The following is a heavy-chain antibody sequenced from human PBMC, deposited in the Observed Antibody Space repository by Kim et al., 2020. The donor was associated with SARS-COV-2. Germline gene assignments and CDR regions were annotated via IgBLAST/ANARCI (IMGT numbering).Heavy chain of an antibody. CDR1: GFTFGSYA. D-gene: IGHD3-10*01. Sequence: GGSLRLSCAASGFTFGSYAMSWVRQAPGKGLEWVSLIGAGGATAFYADSVKSRLTISRDNSKNTLYLQMDSLRAEDTGIYYCASADFYGSGTHNYF. CDR3: ASADFYGSGTHNYF. J-gene: IGHJ4*01. CDR2: IGAGGATA. V-gene: IGHV3-23*01.